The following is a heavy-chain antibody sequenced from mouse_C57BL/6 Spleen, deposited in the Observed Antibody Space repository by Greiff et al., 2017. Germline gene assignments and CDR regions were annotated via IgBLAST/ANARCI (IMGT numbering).Heavy chain of an antibody. CDR3: TRDRRDYGVDVPFAY. V-gene: IGHV5-9-1*02. CDR1: GFTFSSYS. J-gene: IGHJ3*01. CDR2: ISSGGDYI. Sequence: EVQGVESGEGLVKPGGSLKLSCAASGFTFSSYSMSWVRQTPEKRLEWVAYISSGGDYIYYADTVKGRFTISRDNARNTLYLQMSSLKSEDTAMYYCTRDRRDYGVDVPFAYWGQGTLVTVSA. D-gene: IGHD2-4*01.